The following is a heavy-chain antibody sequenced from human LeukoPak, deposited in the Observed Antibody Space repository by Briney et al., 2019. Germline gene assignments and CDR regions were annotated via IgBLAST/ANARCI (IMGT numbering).Heavy chain of an antibody. J-gene: IGHJ3*02. CDR3: AKDQLRLVVVAATDAFDI. CDR2: IRYDGSDK. CDR1: GFTFSSYG. V-gene: IGHV3-30*02. Sequence: GGSLRLSCAAPGFTFSSYGMHWGRQAPGKGLEWVAFIRYDGSDKYYADSVKGRFTISRDNSKNTLYLQMNSLRAEDTAVYYCAKDQLRLVVVAATDAFDIWGQGTMVTVSS. D-gene: IGHD2-15*01.